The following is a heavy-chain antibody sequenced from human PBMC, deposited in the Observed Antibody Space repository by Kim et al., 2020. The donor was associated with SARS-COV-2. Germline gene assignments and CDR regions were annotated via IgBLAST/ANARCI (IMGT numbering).Heavy chain of an antibody. CDR3: ARDTGSFDF. D-gene: IGHD1-26*01. J-gene: IGHJ4*02. Sequence: GGTHYAQNLQGRVTMTRDTSITTAYMGLTRLTSDDTAVYYCARDTGSFDFWGQGTLVTVSS. CDR2: GGT. V-gene: IGHV1-2*02.